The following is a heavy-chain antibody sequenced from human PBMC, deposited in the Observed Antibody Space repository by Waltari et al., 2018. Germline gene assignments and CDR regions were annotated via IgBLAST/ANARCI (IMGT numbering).Heavy chain of an antibody. J-gene: IGHJ3*02. Sequence: QVQLVQSGAEVKKPGASVKVSCKVSGYTLTELSMHWVQQAPGKGLEWMGGFDPEDGETSYAQKCQGRVTMTEDTSTDTAYMELSSRRSEDTAVYYCATGRAGGSGYHWVAFDIWGQGTMVTVSS. V-gene: IGHV1-24*01. CDR3: ATGRAGGSGYHWVAFDI. CDR2: FDPEDGET. D-gene: IGHD3-22*01. CDR1: GYTLTELS.